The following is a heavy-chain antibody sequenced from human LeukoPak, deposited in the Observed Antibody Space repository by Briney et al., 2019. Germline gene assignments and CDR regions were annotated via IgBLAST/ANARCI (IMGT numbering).Heavy chain of an antibody. V-gene: IGHV3-74*01. CDR1: GFTFSNYW. J-gene: IGHJ4*02. CDR3: ARWYSSGWYSDY. CDR2: INSDGSNT. Sequence: GGSLRLSCAASGFTFSNYWMHWVRQGPGKGLVWVSRINSDGSNTAYADSVKGRFTISRDNAKNTLSLQMNSLRAEDTAVYYCARWYSSGWYSDYWGQGTLVTVSS. D-gene: IGHD6-19*01.